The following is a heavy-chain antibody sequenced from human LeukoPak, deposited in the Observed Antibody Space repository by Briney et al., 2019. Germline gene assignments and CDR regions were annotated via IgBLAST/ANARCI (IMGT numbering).Heavy chain of an antibody. J-gene: IGHJ4*02. V-gene: IGHV3-43*01. CDR2: ISWDGDST. CDR1: GFTFDDYT. Sequence: GGSLRLSCAASGFTFDDYTMHWVRQAPGKGLEWVSLISWDGDSTYYADSVKGRFTISRDNSKNSLYLQMNSLRTEDTALYYCAKKGYGGRSGGAYFDFWGQGTLVTVSS. CDR3: AKKGYGGRSGGAYFDF. D-gene: IGHD4-23*01.